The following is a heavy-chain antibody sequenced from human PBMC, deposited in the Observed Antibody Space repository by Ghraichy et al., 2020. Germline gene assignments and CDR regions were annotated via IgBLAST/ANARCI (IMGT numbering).Heavy chain of an antibody. V-gene: IGHV4-59*01. CDR3: ARSQARDSMRLWSNSRGSGGYFHY. D-gene: IGHD3-3*01. Sequence: SETLSLTCTVSGGSISSYYWSWIRQPPGKGLEWIGYIYYSGSTNYNPSLKSRATISVDTSKYQFSLRLSSVTAAATAVYYCARSQARDSMRLWSNSRGSGGYFHYWSQGTLVTVSS. J-gene: IGHJ4*02. CDR1: GGSISSYY. CDR2: IYYSGST.